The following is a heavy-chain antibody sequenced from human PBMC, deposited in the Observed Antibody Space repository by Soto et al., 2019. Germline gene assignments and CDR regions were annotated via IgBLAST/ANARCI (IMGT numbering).Heavy chain of an antibody. CDR3: ARKRGNWNPDAFDI. CDR2: IYSGGST. V-gene: IGHV3-66*01. D-gene: IGHD1-1*01. CDR1: GFTVSSNY. Sequence: GGSLRLSCAASGFTVSSNYMSWVRQAPGKGLERVSVIYSGGSTYYADSVKGRFTISRDNSKNTLYLQMNSLRAEDTAVYYCARKRGNWNPDAFDIWGQGTMVTVSS. J-gene: IGHJ3*02.